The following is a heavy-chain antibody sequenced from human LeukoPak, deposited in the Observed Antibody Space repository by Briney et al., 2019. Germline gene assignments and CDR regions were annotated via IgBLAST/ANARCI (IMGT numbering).Heavy chain of an antibody. Sequence: GGSLRLSCAASGFTFSSYSMNWVRQAPGKGLEWVSSISSSSSYIYYADSVKGRFTISRDNAKNSLNLQMNSLRAEDTAVYYCARDLYSSSSGWFDPWGQGTLVTASS. J-gene: IGHJ5*02. D-gene: IGHD6-6*01. CDR3: ARDLYSSSSGWFDP. CDR2: ISSSSSYI. CDR1: GFTFSSYS. V-gene: IGHV3-21*01.